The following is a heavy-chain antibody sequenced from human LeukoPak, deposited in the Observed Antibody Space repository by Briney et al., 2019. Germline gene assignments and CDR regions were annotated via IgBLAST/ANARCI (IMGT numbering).Heavy chain of an antibody. CDR2: IFYSGST. Sequence: SETLSLTCTVSGGSISTSNYYWGWIRQPPGKGLEWIGNIFYSGSTYYSPSLKSRVTISLDTSRNQFSLKLNSVTAADTAVYYCAKSNGHGLVAIWGQETMVPVSS. CDR3: AKSNGHGLVAI. V-gene: IGHV4-39*07. CDR1: GGSISTSNYY. J-gene: IGHJ3*02. D-gene: IGHD2-2*01.